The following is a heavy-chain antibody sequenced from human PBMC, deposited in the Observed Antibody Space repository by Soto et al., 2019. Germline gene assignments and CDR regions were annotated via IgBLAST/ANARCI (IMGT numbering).Heavy chain of an antibody. J-gene: IGHJ5*02. Sequence: PSETLSLTCSVSGDSFCRSQWWSWVRQSPGKGLEWIGEIFLSGSTNYNLSLKTRVTISLDTSKNQYSLKLTSVTAADTAVYYCARDSFAGFAPWGQGILVTVSS. CDR1: GDSFCRSQW. CDR2: IFLSGST. CDR3: ARDSFAGFAP. V-gene: IGHV4-4*02.